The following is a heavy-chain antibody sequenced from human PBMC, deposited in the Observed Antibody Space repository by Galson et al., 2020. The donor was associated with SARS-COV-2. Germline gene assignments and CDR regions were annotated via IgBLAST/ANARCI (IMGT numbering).Heavy chain of an antibody. V-gene: IGHV1-24*01. CDR3: ATMAPVTGANHWFDP. J-gene: IGHJ5*02. D-gene: IGHD4-4*01. CDR2: FDPEDGET. Sequence: ASVKVSCQVSGYTLTELSMHWVRQAPGKGLEWMGGFDPEDGETIYAQKFQGRVTMTEDTSTDTAHMELSSLRSEDTAVYYCATMAPVTGANHWFDPWGQGTLVTVSS. CDR1: GYTLTELS.